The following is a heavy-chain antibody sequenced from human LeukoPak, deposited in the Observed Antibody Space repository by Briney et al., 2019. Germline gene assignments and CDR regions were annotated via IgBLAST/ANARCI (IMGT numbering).Heavy chain of an antibody. J-gene: IGHJ4*02. CDR2: IYYSGST. D-gene: IGHD3-10*01. CDR3: ARNRASGTPYFDY. V-gene: IGHV4-59*08. Sequence: TASETLSLTCTVSGGSISSYYWSWIRQPPGKGLEWIGYIYYSGSTNYNPSLKSRVTISVDTSKNQFSLKLSSVTAADTAVYYCARNRASGTPYFDYWGQGLLVTVSS. CDR1: GGSISSYY.